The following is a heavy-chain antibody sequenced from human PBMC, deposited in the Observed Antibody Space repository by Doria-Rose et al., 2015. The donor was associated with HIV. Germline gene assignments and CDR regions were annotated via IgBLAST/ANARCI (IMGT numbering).Heavy chain of an antibody. Sequence: QESGPVLVKPTETLTLTCTVSGVSLSSPGMGVSWICQPPGKALEWLANIFSDDEGSYKTSLKSRLTISRGTSQSQVVLTMTDMDPVDTATYYCARIKSSRWYHKYYFDFWGQGTLVIVSA. V-gene: IGHV2-26*01. J-gene: IGHJ4*02. D-gene: IGHD6-13*01. CDR2: IFSDDEG. CDR3: ARIKSSRWYHKYYFDF. CDR1: GVSLSSPGMG.